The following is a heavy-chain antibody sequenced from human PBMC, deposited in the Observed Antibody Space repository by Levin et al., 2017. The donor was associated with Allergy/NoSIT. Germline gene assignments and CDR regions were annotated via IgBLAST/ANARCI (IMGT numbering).Heavy chain of an antibody. CDR1: GFTFSSYT. D-gene: IGHD1-1*01. J-gene: IGHJ4*02. V-gene: IGHV3-30-3*01. CDR2: ISYDGSNT. Sequence: GESLKISCAASGFTFSSYTMHWVRQAPGKGLEWVAAISYDGSNTYYADSVKGRFTISRDNSRNTLYLQMNSLRPEDTAVYNWARDRATNWNYFDYWGQGTLVTVSS. CDR3: ARDRATNWNYFDY.